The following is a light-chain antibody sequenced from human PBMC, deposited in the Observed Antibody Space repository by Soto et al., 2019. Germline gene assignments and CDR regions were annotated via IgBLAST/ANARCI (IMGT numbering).Light chain of an antibody. V-gene: IGKV1-39*01. J-gene: IGKJ1*01. CDR3: QPSFTDPLT. CDR1: QSISTF. CDR2: TAS. Sequence: DIQMTQSPSSLSESVGDRVTITFRASQSISTFLNWYQQKPGKAPNLLIYTASTLHGGVPSRFSGGAYGNNFTLSFSRLQPEDFASSYCQPSFTDPLTFGQRIRVDIK.